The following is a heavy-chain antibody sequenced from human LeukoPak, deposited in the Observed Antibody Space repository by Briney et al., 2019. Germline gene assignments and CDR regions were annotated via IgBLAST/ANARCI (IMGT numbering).Heavy chain of an antibody. CDR3: ARLNLYYYGSGSYSGFDY. CDR1: GFTFSSYW. Sequence: SGGSLRLSCAASGFTFSSYWMHWVRQAPGKGLVWVSRINSDGGSTSCPDFVKGRFTISRDNAKNTLYLQMNSLRAEDTAVYYCARLNLYYYGSGSYSGFDYWGQGTLVTVSS. J-gene: IGHJ4*02. V-gene: IGHV3-74*01. D-gene: IGHD3-10*01. CDR2: INSDGGST.